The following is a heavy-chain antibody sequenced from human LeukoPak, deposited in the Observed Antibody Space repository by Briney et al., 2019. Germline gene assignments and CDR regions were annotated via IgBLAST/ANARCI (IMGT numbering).Heavy chain of an antibody. CDR3: ASFLSSGYYQTWYDP. J-gene: IGHJ5*02. Sequence: GGSLRLSCAASGFTFSSYWMSWVRQAPGKGLEWVAEINQDGSDKYYVDSVKGRFTISRDNAKNSQYLQMNSLRAEDTAVYYCASFLSSGYYQTWYDPWGQGTLVTVSS. CDR2: INQDGSDK. CDR1: GFTFSSYW. V-gene: IGHV3-7*01. D-gene: IGHD3-22*01.